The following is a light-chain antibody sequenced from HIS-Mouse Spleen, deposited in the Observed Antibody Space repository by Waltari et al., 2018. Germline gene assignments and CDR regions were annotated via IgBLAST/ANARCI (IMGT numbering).Light chain of an antibody. Sequence: QSALPQPASVPGSPGQSITIPCTGTSSDVGSYNLFSWYQQHPGKAPKLMIYEGSKRPSGVSNRFSGSKSGNTASLTISGLQAEDEADYYCCSYAGSSTWVFGGGTKLTVL. CDR3: CSYAGSSTWV. CDR1: SSDVGSYNL. J-gene: IGLJ3*02. V-gene: IGLV2-23*01. CDR2: EGS.